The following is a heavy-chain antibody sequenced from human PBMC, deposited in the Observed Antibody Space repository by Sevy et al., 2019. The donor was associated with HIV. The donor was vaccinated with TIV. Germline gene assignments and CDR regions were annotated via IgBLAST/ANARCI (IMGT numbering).Heavy chain of an antibody. J-gene: IGHJ4*02. D-gene: IGHD4-4*01. CDR2: IRNKGYNVKT. CDR1: GFAFSDYA. Sequence: GGSLRLSCTGSGFAFSDYALSWVRQAPGKGLEWVGFIRNKGYNVKTEYAASVKGRFFISRDDSKSVAYLDMNSLKTADTGLYYCTRSVTTIYWGRGTLVTVSS. CDR3: TRSVTTIY. V-gene: IGHV3-49*04.